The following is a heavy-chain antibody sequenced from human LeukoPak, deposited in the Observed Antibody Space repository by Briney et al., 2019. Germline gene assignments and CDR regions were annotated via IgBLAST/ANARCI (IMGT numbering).Heavy chain of an antibody. Sequence: PGGSLRLSCAASGFTFSSYAMHWVRQAPGKGLEWVAAISYDGSNKFYADSVKGRSTISRDDSKNTLHLQMNSLRVEDAALYYCAKDEEGLFDYWGQGTLVTVSS. CDR1: GFTFSSYA. J-gene: IGHJ4*02. V-gene: IGHV3-30*18. CDR2: ISYDGSNK. CDR3: AKDEEGLFDY.